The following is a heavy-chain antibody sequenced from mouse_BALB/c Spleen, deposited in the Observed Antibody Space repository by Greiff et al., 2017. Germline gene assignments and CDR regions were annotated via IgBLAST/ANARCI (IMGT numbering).Heavy chain of an antibody. CDR3: ARHSGITTFAD. CDR2: INSDGGST. Sequence: EVKLLESGAGLVQPGESLKISCESTEYEFPSYDMSWVRKTPEKRLELVAAINSDGGSTYYPDTMERRFIIARYNTKKTLYLQMSSLRSEDTALYYCARHSGITTFADWGQGTLVTVSA. D-gene: IGHD1-3*01. CDR1: EYEFPSYD. J-gene: IGHJ3*01. V-gene: IGHV5-2*01.